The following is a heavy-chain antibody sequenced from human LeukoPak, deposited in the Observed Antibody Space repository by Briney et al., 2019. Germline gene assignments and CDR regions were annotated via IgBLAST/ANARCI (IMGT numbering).Heavy chain of an antibody. J-gene: IGHJ6*02. CDR3: AGGGVVTLGSLYAVDA. CDR1: GFTFSSYA. CDR2: ISSNGGST. Sequence: GGSLRLSCSASGFTFSSYAMHWVRQAPGKGLEYVSAISSNGGSTYYADSVKGRFTISRDNSKNTQYLQMNSLRAEDTAVYYCAGGGVVTLGSLYAVDAWGQGTTVTVSS. D-gene: IGHD4-23*01. V-gene: IGHV3-64*04.